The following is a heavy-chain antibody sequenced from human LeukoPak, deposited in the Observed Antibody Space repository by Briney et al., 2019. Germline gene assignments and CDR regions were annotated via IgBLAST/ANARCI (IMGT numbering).Heavy chain of an antibody. CDR1: GFTFSNYW. D-gene: IGHD3-22*01. J-gene: IGHJ4*02. Sequence: GGSLRLSCAASGFTFSNYWVHWVRQAPGKGLVWVSRINRDGSTTNYADSVKGRFTVSRDNAKNSLYLQMNSLRAEDTAVYYCARVGTGGYYGYWGQGTLVTVSS. CDR3: ARVGTGGYYGY. CDR2: INRDGSTT. V-gene: IGHV3-74*01.